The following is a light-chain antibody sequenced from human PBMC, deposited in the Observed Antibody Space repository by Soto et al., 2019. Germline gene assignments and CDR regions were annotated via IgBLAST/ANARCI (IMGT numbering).Light chain of an antibody. CDR3: QRFGSSTGFT. CDR2: GAS. V-gene: IGKV3-20*01. CDR1: QSINSRY. J-gene: IGKJ3*01. Sequence: EIVLTQSPGTLSLSPGERATLSCRASQSINSRYLAWYQQKPGQAPRLLIYGASSRATCIPDRFSVSGSGKDFTLTISRLEPEEFPVYYCQRFGSSTGFTFRPRKKVDIK.